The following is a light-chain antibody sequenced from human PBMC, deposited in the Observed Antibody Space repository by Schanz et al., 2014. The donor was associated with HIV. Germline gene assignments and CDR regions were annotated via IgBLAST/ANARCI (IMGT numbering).Light chain of an antibody. CDR2: DAS. CDR1: QSVSSY. V-gene: IGKV3-20*01. CDR3: QQYGSSPIT. J-gene: IGKJ5*01. Sequence: EILMTQSPATLSVSPGERATLSCRASQSVSSYLAWYQQKPGQAPRLLIYDASSRATGIPDRFSGSGSGADFTLAIRRLEPEDFALYYCQQYGSSPITFGQGTRLEIK.